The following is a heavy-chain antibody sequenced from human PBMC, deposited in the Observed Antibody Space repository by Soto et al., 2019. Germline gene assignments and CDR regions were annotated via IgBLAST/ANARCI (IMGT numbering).Heavy chain of an antibody. V-gene: IGHV3-23*01. CDR2: FTSTDGDA. CDR1: GFTLNNFG. J-gene: IGHJ1*01. Sequence: EVELLESGGRLVQPGGSLRLSCAASGFTLNNFGMSWVRQAPEKGLEWVSGFTSTDGDAYYADPVKGRFTISRDNPENPLYLRMNRLRVEDTAVYYCVKDSDRDDREYFHQWGQGTLVTVSS. D-gene: IGHD1-1*01. CDR3: VKDSDRDDREYFHQ.